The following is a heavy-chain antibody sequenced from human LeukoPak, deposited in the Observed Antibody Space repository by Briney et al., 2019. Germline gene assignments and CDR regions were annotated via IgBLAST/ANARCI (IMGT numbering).Heavy chain of an antibody. V-gene: IGHV1-2*02. Sequence: ASLKGSCKASGYTFTGYYMHWVRQAHGQWREWMGWINPNSGGTNYAQKFQGRVTMTRDTSISTAYMELSRLRSDDTAVYYCARDQERTSSFDYWGQGTLVTVSS. CDR3: ARDQERTSSFDY. D-gene: IGHD1-14*01. J-gene: IGHJ4*02. CDR2: INPNSGGT. CDR1: GYTFTGYY.